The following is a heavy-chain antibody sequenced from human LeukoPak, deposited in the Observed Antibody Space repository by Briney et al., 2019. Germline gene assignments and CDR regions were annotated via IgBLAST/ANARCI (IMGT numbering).Heavy chain of an antibody. CDR3: ATVSYYGSGSYRSFDY. CDR2: FDPEDGET. V-gene: IGHV1-24*01. CDR1: GYTLTELS. D-gene: IGHD3-10*01. Sequence: ASVKVSCKVSGYTLTELSMHWVRQAPGKGLEWMGGFDPEDGETIYAQKFQGRVTMTEDTSTDTAYMELSSLRSEDTAVYYCATVSYYGSGSYRSFDYWGQGTLVTVSS. J-gene: IGHJ4*02.